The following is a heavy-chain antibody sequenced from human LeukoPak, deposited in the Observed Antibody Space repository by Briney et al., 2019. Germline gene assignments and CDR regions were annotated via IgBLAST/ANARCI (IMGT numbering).Heavy chain of an antibody. J-gene: IGHJ3*02. CDR3: ARDHPYYYNSSGYFDAFDI. D-gene: IGHD3-22*01. CDR1: GGSISSDY. CDR2: IYYSAST. Sequence: SETLSLTCSVSGGSISSDYWGWIRQPPGKGLEWIGYIYYSASTNYNPSLKRRVTISLDTSKNQFSLKLSSVTAADTAVYYCARDHPYYYNSSGYFDAFDIWGQGTMVTVSS. V-gene: IGHV4-59*01.